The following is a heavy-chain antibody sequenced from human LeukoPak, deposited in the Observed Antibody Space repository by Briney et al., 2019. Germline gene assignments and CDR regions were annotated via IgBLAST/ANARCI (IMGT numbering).Heavy chain of an antibody. Sequence: GGSLRLPCGVCGFIQWSYWMRCARQAPGKGLEGVDNINQDGNQKSYVYSVKGRFTISRDNAKSSLYLQMNRLRAEDTAVYYCARDSGALGEFDYWGQGTLVTVSS. CDR1: GFIQWSYW. CDR3: ARDSGALGEFDY. D-gene: IGHD1-26*01. J-gene: IGHJ4*02. CDR2: INQDGNQK. V-gene: IGHV3-7*01.